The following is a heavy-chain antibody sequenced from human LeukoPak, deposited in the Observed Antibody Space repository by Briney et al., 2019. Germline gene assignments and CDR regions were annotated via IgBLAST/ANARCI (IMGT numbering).Heavy chain of an antibody. CDR3: ARDPDPWGPFDI. Sequence: ASVKVSCKASGGTFNSHVISWLRQAPGQGLEWMGRIIPIFGTANYAQKFQGRVTITTDESTSTAYMELSSLRSEDTAVYYCARDPDPWGPFDIWGQGTMVTVSS. J-gene: IGHJ3*02. CDR1: GGTFNSHV. CDR2: IIPIFGTA. D-gene: IGHD3-16*01. V-gene: IGHV1-69*05.